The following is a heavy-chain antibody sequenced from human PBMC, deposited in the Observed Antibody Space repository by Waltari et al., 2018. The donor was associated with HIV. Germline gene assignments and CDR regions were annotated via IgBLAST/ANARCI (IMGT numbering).Heavy chain of an antibody. CDR1: GGSISSSSYY. J-gene: IGHJ4*02. D-gene: IGHD2-8*01. V-gene: IGHV4-39*01. CDR2: IYYRGST. Sequence: QLQLQESGPGLVKPSETLSLTCTVSGGSISSSSYYWGGTRQPPGKGLEWIGSIYYRGSTYYNPSLKSRVTISVDTSKNQFSLKLSSVTAADTAVYYCARNVLMVYAPFDYWGQGTLVTVSS. CDR3: ARNVLMVYAPFDY.